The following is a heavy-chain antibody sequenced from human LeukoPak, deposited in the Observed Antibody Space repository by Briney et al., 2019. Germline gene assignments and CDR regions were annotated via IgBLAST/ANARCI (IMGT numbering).Heavy chain of an antibody. CDR3: AREPGTGTYYFDY. CDR2: IYHTGCT. V-gene: IGHV4-30-2*01. Sequence: PSQTLSLTCTVAGGSISSGGSFWNWIRQPPGKGLEWIGYIYHTGCTDYNPSLKSRVTISVDRSKNQFSLKLSSVTAADTAVYYCAREPGTGTYYFDYWGQGTLVTVSS. D-gene: IGHD1-14*01. J-gene: IGHJ4*02. CDR1: GGSISSGGSF.